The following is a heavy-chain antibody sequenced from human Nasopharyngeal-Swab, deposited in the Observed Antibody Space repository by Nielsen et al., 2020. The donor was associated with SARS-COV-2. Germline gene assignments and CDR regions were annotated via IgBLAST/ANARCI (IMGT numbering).Heavy chain of an antibody. CDR2: IYYSGST. D-gene: IGHD6-13*01. CDR1: GGSISSGDYY. Sequence: LRLSCTVSGGSISSGDYYWSWIRQPPGKGLEWIGYIYYSGSTYYNPSLKSRVTISVDTSKNQFSLKLSSVTAADTAVYYCARDGIAAADLGSGYYYYYMDVWGKGTTVTVSS. V-gene: IGHV4-30-4*01. J-gene: IGHJ6*03. CDR3: ARDGIAAADLGSGYYYYYMDV.